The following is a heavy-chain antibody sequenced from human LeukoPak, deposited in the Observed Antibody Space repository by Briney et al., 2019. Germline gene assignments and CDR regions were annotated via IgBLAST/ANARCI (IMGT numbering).Heavy chain of an antibody. CDR3: ARLSPIWWFY. D-gene: IGHD2-21*01. CDR1: GGSISSSSHY. Sequence: SETLSLTCTVSGGSISSSSHYWGWIRQPPGKGLEWIGSIYYSGITYYNPSLKSRVTISSDTSKNQFSLKLTSVTAADTAVYYCARLSPIWWFYWGQGTLVTVSS. J-gene: IGHJ4*02. V-gene: IGHV4-39*01. CDR2: IYYSGIT.